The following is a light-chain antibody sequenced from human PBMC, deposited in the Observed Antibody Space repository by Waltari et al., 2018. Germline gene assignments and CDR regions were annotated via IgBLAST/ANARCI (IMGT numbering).Light chain of an antibody. CDR1: SSDVGGYNL. V-gene: IGLV2-23*02. CDR2: EVT. CDR3: SSYTTSHTVP. J-gene: IGLJ2*01. Sequence: QSALTQPASVSGSPGQSITISCTGTSSDVGGYNLVSWYQQHPGKAPKVMIYEVTERRSEVSARFSCSKSCDTSSLTISDLQAEDEADYVCSSYTTSHTVPFGGGTTLTVL.